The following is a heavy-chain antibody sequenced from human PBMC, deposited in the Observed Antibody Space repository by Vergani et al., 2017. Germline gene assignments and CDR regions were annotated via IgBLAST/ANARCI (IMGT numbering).Heavy chain of an antibody. CDR3: ARNPYCGGDCYSDAFDI. D-gene: IGHD2-21*02. V-gene: IGHV4-59*01. CDR1: GGSMSGYY. CDR2: IYYSGST. Sequence: QVRLQESGPGLVKPSETLSLTCSVSGGSMSGYYWSWIRQPPGKGLEWIGYIYYSGSTNYNPSLTSRVTISVDTSKNQFSLKLSSVTAADTAVYYCARNPYCGGDCYSDAFDIWGQGTMVTVSS. J-gene: IGHJ3*02.